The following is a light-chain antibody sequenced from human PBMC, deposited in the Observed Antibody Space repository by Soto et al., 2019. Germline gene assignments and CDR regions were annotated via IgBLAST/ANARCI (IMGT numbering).Light chain of an antibody. Sequence: QSVLTQPRSVSGSPGQSVTISCTGTSSDVGAYNYVSWYQQHPGKVPKLMIYDVSRRPSGVPDRFSGSKSGNTASLTISGLQAEDEADYYCCSYAGSYTLVFGGGTKLTVL. J-gene: IGLJ3*02. CDR2: DVS. V-gene: IGLV2-11*01. CDR3: CSYAGSYTLV. CDR1: SSDVGAYNY.